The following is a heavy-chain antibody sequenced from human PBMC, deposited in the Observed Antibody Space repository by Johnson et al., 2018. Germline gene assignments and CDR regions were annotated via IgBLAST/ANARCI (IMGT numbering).Heavy chain of an antibody. CDR3: AREWNTGFDI. CDR1: GFTFSSHW. J-gene: IGHJ3*02. D-gene: IGHD1/OR15-1a*01. V-gene: IGHV3-74*01. CDR2: IKYDGSGT. Sequence: VQLQESGGGLVQPGGSLRLSCAASGFTFSSHWMHWVRQGPGKGLVWVSRIKYDGSGTGYADSVKGRFTISRDNAKNTVYLQMNSLRAEDTAVYYWAREWNTGFDIWGQGTMATVSS.